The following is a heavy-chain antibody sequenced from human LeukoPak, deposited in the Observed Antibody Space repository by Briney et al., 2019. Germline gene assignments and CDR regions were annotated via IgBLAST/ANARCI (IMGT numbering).Heavy chain of an antibody. CDR3: ARGVGYNFGLYYYYGMDV. V-gene: IGHV1-69*05. J-gene: IGHJ6*02. CDR1: GGTFSSYA. D-gene: IGHD5-18*01. Sequence: SVNVPCKASGGTFSSYAISWVRQAPGQGLEWMGGIIPIFGTANYAQKFQGRVTITTDESTSTAYMELSSLRSEDTAVYYCARGVGYNFGLYYYYGMDVWGQGTTVTVSS. CDR2: IIPIFGTA.